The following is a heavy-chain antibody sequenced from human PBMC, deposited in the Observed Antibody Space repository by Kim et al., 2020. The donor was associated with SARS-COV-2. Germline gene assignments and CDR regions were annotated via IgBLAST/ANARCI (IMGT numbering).Heavy chain of an antibody. CDR2: IIPILGIA. J-gene: IGHJ6*02. CDR1: GGTFSSYA. Sequence: SVKVSCKASGGTFSSYAISWVRQAPGQGLEWMGRIIPILGIANYAQKFQGRVTITADKSTSTAYMELSSLRSEDTAVYYCARDLIAAAGWGYYYGMDVWGQGTTVTVSS. CDR3: ARDLIAAAGWGYYYGMDV. V-gene: IGHV1-69*04. D-gene: IGHD6-13*01.